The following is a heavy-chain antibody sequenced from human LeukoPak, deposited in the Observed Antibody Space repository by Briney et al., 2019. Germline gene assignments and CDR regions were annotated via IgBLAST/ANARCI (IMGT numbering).Heavy chain of an antibody. V-gene: IGHV1-69*04. CDR3: ASPTSGYTLGY. CDR1: RGTFSSYA. D-gene: IGHD3-3*01. CDR2: IIPILGIA. Sequence: ASVKVSCKASRGTFSSYAVSWVRQAPGQGLEWMGRIIPILGIANYAQKFQGRVTITADKSTSTAYMELSSLRSEDTAVYYCASPTSGYTLGYWGQGTLVTVSS. J-gene: IGHJ4*02.